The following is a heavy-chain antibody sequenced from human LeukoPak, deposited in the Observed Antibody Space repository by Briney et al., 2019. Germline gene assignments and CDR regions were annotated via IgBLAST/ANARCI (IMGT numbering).Heavy chain of an antibody. CDR1: GFTFISYS. D-gene: IGHD5-24*01. V-gene: IGHV3-21*01. CDR2: ISSSSSYI. Sequence: GGSLRLSCAASGFTFISYSMNWVRQAPGKGLEWVSSISSSSSYIYYADSVKGRFTISRDNAKNSLYLQMNSLRAEDTAVYYCARDIREMATFGEFDPWGQGTLVTVSS. CDR3: ARDIREMATFGEFDP. J-gene: IGHJ5*02.